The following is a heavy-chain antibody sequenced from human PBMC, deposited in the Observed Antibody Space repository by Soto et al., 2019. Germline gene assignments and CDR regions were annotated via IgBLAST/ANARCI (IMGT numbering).Heavy chain of an antibody. J-gene: IGHJ3*02. CDR1: GFTFSNAW. CDR3: TTGPLFDYNAFDI. V-gene: IGHV3-15*01. Sequence: EVQLVESGGGLVKPGGSLRLSCAASGFTFSNAWMSWVRQAPGKGLEWVGRIKSKTDGGTTDYAAPVKGRFTISRDDSKNTLYLQMNSLKTEDTAVYYCTTGPLFDYNAFDIWGQGTMVTVSS. D-gene: IGHD4-4*01. CDR2: IKSKTDGGTT.